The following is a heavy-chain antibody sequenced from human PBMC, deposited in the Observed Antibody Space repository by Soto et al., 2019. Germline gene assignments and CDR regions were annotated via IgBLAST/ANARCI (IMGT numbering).Heavy chain of an antibody. V-gene: IGHV3-23*01. CDR1: GVTVTNYA. D-gene: IGHD5-18*01. CDR3: VRDVNTAMGNLDI. CDR2: VNGGGDSI. Sequence: GGSLRLSGASPGVTVTNYAMSWVRQAPGKGLEWVAGVNGGGDSIYHADSVKGRFTIPRDDARNSLYLQMNSLRDEDTAIYYCVRDVNTAMGNLDIWGQGTLLTVSS. J-gene: IGHJ4*02.